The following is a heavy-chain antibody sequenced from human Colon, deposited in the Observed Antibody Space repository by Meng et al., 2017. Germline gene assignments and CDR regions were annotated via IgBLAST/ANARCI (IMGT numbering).Heavy chain of an antibody. J-gene: IGHJ6*02. CDR1: GDSITSYY. CDR2: IHYSGNI. V-gene: IGHV4-59*01. CDR3: ATTTISSRPAYYGIDV. Sequence: SETLSLTCTVSGDSITSYYWSWIRQPPGKGLEWIGFIHYSGNINYNPSLKSRVTMSLDTSKNQFSLKLSSVTAADTAVYYCATTTISSRPAYYGIDVWGQGTTVTVSS. D-gene: IGHD6-6*01.